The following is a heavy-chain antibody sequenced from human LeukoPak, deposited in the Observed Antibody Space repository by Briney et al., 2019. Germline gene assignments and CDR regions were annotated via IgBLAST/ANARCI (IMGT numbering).Heavy chain of an antibody. CDR1: GFTVGDYA. CDR3: TRDPPPFP. J-gene: IGHJ5*02. Sequence: PGGSLRLACTTTGFTVGDYAIAWVRQAPGEGLEWVSFIRIKSNGGAADYAASVKGRFTMSRDDSKNIANLHMNSLKTEDTGVYYCTRDPPPFPWGQGTLVTVSS. CDR2: IRIKSNGGAA. V-gene: IGHV3-49*04.